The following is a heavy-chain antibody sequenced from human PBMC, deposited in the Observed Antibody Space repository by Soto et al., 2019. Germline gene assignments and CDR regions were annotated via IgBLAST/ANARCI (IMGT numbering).Heavy chain of an antibody. CDR3: ARDPLGYSSSHFFDQ. D-gene: IGHD6-19*01. CDR2: LYYSGST. J-gene: IGHJ4*02. Sequence: PSETLSLTCSVSGVSVSSGSHYWSWMLQSPGKGLEWIGFLYYSGSTNYTPSHKSRVTISVDTSKNQFSLKVTSVTAADTAVYFCARDPLGYSSSHFFDQWGQGTLVTVS. CDR1: GVSVSSGSHY. V-gene: IGHV4-61*01.